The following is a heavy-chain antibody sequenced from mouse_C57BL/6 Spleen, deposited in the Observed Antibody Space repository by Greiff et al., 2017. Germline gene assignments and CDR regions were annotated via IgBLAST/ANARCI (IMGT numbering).Heavy chain of an antibody. CDR3: TGDYYGSS. D-gene: IGHD1-1*01. Sequence: EVKLVESGAELVRPGASVKLSCTASGFNIKDDYMHWVKQRPEQGLEWIGWIDPENGDTEYASKFQGKATITADTSSNTAYLQLSSLTSEDTAVYYCTGDYYGSSWGQGTLVTVS. CDR1: GFNIKDDY. V-gene: IGHV14-4*01. CDR2: IDPENGDT. J-gene: IGHJ3*01.